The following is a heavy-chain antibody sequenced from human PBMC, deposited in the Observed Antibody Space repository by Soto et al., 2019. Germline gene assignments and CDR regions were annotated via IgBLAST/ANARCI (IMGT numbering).Heavy chain of an antibody. J-gene: IGHJ6*02. CDR2: IYYSGST. D-gene: IGHD2-21*02. V-gene: IGHV4-39*01. CDR3: ARHRAYCGGDCYSSDSYYYYYGMDV. CDR1: GGSISSSSYY. Sequence: SETLSLTCTVSGGSISSSSYYWGWIRQPPGKGLEWIGSIYYSGSTYYNPSLKSRVTISVDTSKNQFSLKLSSVTAADTAVYYCARHRAYCGGDCYSSDSYYYYYGMDVWGQGTTVTVSS.